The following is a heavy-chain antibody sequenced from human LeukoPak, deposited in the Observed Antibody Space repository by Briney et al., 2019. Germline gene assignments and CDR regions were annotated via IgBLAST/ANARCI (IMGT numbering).Heavy chain of an antibody. CDR1: GGTFSSYA. Sequence: SVKVSCKASGGTFSSYAISWVRQAPGQGLEWMGGIIPIFGTANYAQKFQGRVTITTDESTSTAYMELSSLRSEDTAVYYCARSYGSGSWDAFDIWGQGTMVTVSS. J-gene: IGHJ3*02. CDR2: IIPIFGTA. D-gene: IGHD3-10*01. V-gene: IGHV1-69*05. CDR3: ARSYGSGSWDAFDI.